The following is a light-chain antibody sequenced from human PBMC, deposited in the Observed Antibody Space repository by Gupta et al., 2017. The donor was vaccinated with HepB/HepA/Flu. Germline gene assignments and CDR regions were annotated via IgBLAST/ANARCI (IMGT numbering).Light chain of an antibody. CDR2: DAS. V-gene: IGKV3-11*01. J-gene: IGKJ4*01. CDR3: QQRSNCPFT. Sequence: EIVFTQSPATLSLSPGERATLSCRASQGVSSQLGWYQQKPGQAPMLLIYDASNRATGIPARFSGSGSGTDFTLTISRREPEDFAVYYCQQRSNCPFTFGRGTKVDI. CDR1: QGVSSQ.